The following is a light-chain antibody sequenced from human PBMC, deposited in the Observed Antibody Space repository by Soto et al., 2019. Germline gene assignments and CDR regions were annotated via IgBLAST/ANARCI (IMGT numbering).Light chain of an antibody. CDR2: EGS. J-gene: IGLJ1*01. V-gene: IGLV2-23*01. CDR1: SSDVGSYNL. Sequence: QSALTQPASVSGSPGQSITISCTGTSSDVGSYNLVSWYQQHPGKAPKLMIYEGSKRPSGVSNRFSGSKSGNTASLTISGLQAEDEADYYWCSYAGSSTSLYVFGTGTKLTVL. CDR3: CSYAGSSTSLYV.